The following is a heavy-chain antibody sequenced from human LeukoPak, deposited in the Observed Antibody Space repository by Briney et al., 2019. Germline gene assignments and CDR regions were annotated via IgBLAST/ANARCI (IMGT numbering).Heavy chain of an antibody. D-gene: IGHD6-13*01. V-gene: IGHV4-39*07. Sequence: SETLSLTCTVSGGSISSSSYYWGWIRQPPGKGLEWIGSIYYSGGTYYNPSLKSRVTISVDTSKNQFSLKLSSVTAADTAVYYCAREPPYSGWFDPWGQGTLVTVSS. CDR2: IYYSGGT. CDR1: GGSISSSSYY. J-gene: IGHJ5*02. CDR3: AREPPYSGWFDP.